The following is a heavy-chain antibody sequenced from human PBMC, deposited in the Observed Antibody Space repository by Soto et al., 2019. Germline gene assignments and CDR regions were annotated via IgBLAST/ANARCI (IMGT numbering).Heavy chain of an antibody. D-gene: IGHD4-4*01. Sequence: SVKVSCKASGYTFTGYYMHWVRQAPGQGLEWMGGIIPIFGTANYAQKFQGRVTITADESTSTAYMELSSLRSEDTAVYYCASGPQWGNWFDPWGQGTLVTVS. J-gene: IGHJ5*02. CDR3: ASGPQWGNWFDP. CDR1: GYTFTGYY. CDR2: IIPIFGTA. V-gene: IGHV1-69*13.